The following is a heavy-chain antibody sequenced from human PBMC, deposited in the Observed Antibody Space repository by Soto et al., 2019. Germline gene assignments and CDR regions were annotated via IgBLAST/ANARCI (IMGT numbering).Heavy chain of an antibody. Sequence: SETLSLTCTVSGASISTNHHNWAWVRQPPGKGLEWMGNIHYRGDTYFNPSLGSRLSMSVDTSKNQFSLKLTSVTAADTAVYYCARLPTGYPNWFDPWGQGALVTVSS. CDR2: IHYRGDT. V-gene: IGHV4-39*01. D-gene: IGHD3-9*01. J-gene: IGHJ5*02. CDR3: ARLPTGYPNWFDP. CDR1: GASISTNHHN.